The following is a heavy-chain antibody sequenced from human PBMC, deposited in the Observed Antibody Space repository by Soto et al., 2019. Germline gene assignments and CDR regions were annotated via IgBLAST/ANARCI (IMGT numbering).Heavy chain of an antibody. CDR3: ARAWAYSPLDY. CDR2: MSRSGSTI. CDR1: GFTFSDYY. V-gene: IGHV3-11*01. D-gene: IGHD5-12*01. Sequence: QVQLVESGGGLVKPGGSLRLSCAAFGFTFSDYYMSWIRQAPGKGLEWVSHMSRSGSTIYYADSVKGRFTISRDNAKNSLYLQMKSLRAEDTAVYYCARAWAYSPLDYWGLGTLVTVSS. J-gene: IGHJ4*02.